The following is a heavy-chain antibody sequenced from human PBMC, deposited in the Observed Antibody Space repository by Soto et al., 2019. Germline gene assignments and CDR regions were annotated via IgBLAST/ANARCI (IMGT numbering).Heavy chain of an antibody. CDR1: GYTFTSYG. CDR2: SSAYTGNT. D-gene: IGHD6-19*01. Sequence: QVQLVQSGAEVKKPGASVKVSCKASGYTFTSYGISWVRQAPGQGLEWKGWSSAYTGNTNYAQKLQGRVTMTTDTSTSKSYMELRILRSDDTAVYSCARNNGIAVTGTEGLSDYWVQGTLVTVSS. J-gene: IGHJ4*02. CDR3: ARNNGIAVTGTEGLSDY. V-gene: IGHV1-18*01.